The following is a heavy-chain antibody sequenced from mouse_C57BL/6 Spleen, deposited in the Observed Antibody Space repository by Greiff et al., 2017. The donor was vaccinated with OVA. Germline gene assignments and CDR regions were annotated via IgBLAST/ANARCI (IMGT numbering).Heavy chain of an antibody. CDR2: IDPSDSYT. V-gene: IGHV1-69*01. CDR3: ARLGRAPWFAY. Sequence: VQLQQPGAELVMPGASVKLSCKASGYTFTSYWMHWVKQRPGQGLEWIGEIDPSDSYTNYNQKFKGKSTLTVDKSSSTAYMQLSSLTSEDSAVYYCARLGRAPWFAYWGQGTLVTVSA. D-gene: IGHD4-1*01. J-gene: IGHJ3*01. CDR1: GYTFTSYW.